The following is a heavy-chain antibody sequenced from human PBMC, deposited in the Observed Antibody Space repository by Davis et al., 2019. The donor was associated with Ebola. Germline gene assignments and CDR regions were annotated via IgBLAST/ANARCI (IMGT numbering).Heavy chain of an antibody. CDR2: ISGSGGTT. D-gene: IGHD6-13*01. CDR1: GFIFSSFW. Sequence: PAGSLRLSCATSGFIFSSFWMSWVRQSPGKGLEWVSAISGSGGTTYYADSVKGRFTISRDNSKNMLYLQMNSLRAEDTAVYYCAKVGEPGIAAAGGIYWGQGGLVTVSS. J-gene: IGHJ4*02. CDR3: AKVGEPGIAAAGGIY. V-gene: IGHV3-23*01.